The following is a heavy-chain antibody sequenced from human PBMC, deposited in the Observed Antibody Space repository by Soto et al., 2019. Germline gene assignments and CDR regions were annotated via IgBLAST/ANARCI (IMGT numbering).Heavy chain of an antibody. V-gene: IGHV3-11*06. CDR1: GFSFGDSY. CDR2: ISGGSSYT. D-gene: IGHD3-10*01. J-gene: IGHJ4*02. CDR3: AKTRVADSGYYYDH. Sequence: QVQLVESGGGLVKPGGSLRLSCAASGFSFGDSYMSWIRQSAGKGLEWLSYISGGSSYTKYAESVKGRFTISRDNATSSLFLQVNGLRADDTAIYYCAKTRVADSGYYYDHWGQGTMVTVSS.